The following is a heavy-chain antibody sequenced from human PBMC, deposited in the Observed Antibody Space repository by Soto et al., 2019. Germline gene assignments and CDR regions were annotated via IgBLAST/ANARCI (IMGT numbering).Heavy chain of an antibody. J-gene: IGHJ4*02. CDR3: AREQLVQMATLGYYFDY. CDR1: GGTFSSYL. D-gene: IGHD6-6*01. V-gene: IGHV1-69*04. Sequence: PVKVSCKASGGTFSSYLISWVRQAPGQGLEWMGRIIPILGIANYAQKFQGRVTITADKSTSTAYMELSSLRSEDTAVYYCAREQLVQMATLGYYFDYWGQGTLVTVSS. CDR2: IIPILGIA.